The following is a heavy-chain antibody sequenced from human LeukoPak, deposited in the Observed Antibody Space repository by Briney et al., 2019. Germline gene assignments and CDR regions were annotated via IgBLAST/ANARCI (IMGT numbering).Heavy chain of an antibody. V-gene: IGHV4-61*02. J-gene: IGHJ5*02. CDR2: FYTSGTT. Sequence: SQTLSLTCTVSGDSISSGHYFWSWIRQPAGKGLEWIGRFYTSGTTDYKPTLKSRVTMSVDTSKNLFSSKLTSVTAADTAVYYCARAASRSNTWFDPWGQGALVTVSS. CDR3: ARAASRSNTWFDP. CDR1: GDSISSGHYF. D-gene: IGHD2-15*01.